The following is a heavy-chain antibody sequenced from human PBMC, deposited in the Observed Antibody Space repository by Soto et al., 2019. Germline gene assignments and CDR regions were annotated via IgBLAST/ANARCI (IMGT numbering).Heavy chain of an antibody. D-gene: IGHD2-2*01. Sequence: ASVKVSCKPSGYTFSNYGISWVRQAPGHGLEWMGWISGYNGVTNYPQKLQGRVTMTTDTSTSTAYMELRSLTSDDTAVYYCARDSVGTTGTLRSFHYWGQGAMVPVST. J-gene: IGHJ4*02. CDR3: ARDSVGTTGTLRSFHY. CDR1: GYTFSNYG. V-gene: IGHV1-18*04. CDR2: ISGYNGVT.